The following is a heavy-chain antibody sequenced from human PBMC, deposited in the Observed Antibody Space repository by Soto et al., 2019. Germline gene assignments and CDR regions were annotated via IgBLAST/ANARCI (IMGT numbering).Heavy chain of an antibody. V-gene: IGHV1-18*01. CDR3: ARDAHIVVVTANFDY. J-gene: IGHJ4*02. Sequence: ASVKVSCKASGYTFTSYGISWVRQAPGQGLERMGWISAYNGNTNYAQKLQGRVTMTTDTSTSTAYMELRSLRSDDTAVYYCARDAHIVVVTANFDYWGQGTLVTVSS. D-gene: IGHD2-21*02. CDR2: ISAYNGNT. CDR1: GYTFTSYG.